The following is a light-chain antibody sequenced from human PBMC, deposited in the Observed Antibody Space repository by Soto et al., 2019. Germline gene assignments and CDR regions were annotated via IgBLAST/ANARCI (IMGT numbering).Light chain of an antibody. V-gene: IGKV3-15*01. Sequence: EIVLTQSPCTLSLSPGERATLSCRASQSVSSNLAWYQQKPGQAPRLLIYGAFTRATGIPARFSGSGSGTEFTLTISSLQSEDFAVYYCQQYNNWTPWTFGQGTKVDIK. CDR3: QQYNNWTPWT. CDR2: GAF. J-gene: IGKJ1*01. CDR1: QSVSSN.